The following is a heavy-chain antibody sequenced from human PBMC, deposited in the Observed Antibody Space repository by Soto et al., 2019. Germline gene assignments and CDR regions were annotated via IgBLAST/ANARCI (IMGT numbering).Heavy chain of an antibody. Sequence: SETLSLTCTVSGGSISSGGYYWSWIRQHPGKGLEWIGYIYYSGSTYYNPSLKSRVTISVDTSKNQFSLKLSSVTAADTAVYYCARLLYGSGSWFDPWGQGTLVTVSS. J-gene: IGHJ5*02. V-gene: IGHV4-31*03. CDR2: IYYSGST. D-gene: IGHD3-10*01. CDR1: GGSISSGGYY. CDR3: ARLLYGSGSWFDP.